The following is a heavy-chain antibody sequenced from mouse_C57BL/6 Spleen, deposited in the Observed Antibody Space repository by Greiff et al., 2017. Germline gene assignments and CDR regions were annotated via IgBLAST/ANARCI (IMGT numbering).Heavy chain of an antibody. CDR2: IDPSDSYT. J-gene: IGHJ2*01. V-gene: IGHV1-59*01. CDR3: AGLLYQLGFDY. D-gene: IGHD2-12*01. Sequence: VQLQQPGAELVRPGTSVKLSCKASGYTFTSYWMHWVKQRPGQGLEWIGVIDPSDSYTNYNQKFKGKATLTVDTSSSTAYMQLSSLTSEDSAVYYCAGLLYQLGFDYWGQGTTLTVSS. CDR1: GYTFTSYW.